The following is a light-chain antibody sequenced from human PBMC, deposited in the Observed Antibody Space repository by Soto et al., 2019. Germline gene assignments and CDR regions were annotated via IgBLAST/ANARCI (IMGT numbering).Light chain of an antibody. V-gene: IGKV1-12*01. CDR1: QGISSR. CDR3: QQYKSLSFT. J-gene: IGKJ3*01. CDR2: GAS. Sequence: DIQMTQSPSSLSSSVGDRVTITCRASQGISSRLAWYQQKPGKAPKLLIYGASTLQSGIPARFSGSGSGTDFTLTISRLQPEDFEVYYCQQYKSLSFTFGQGTKVDI.